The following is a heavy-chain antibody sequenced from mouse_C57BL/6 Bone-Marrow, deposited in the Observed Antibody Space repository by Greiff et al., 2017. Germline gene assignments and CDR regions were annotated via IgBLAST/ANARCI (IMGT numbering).Heavy chain of an antibody. J-gene: IGHJ2*01. D-gene: IGHD1-1*01. Sequence: VKLQQSGAELVRPGTSVKVSCKASGYAFTNYLIEWVKQRPGQGLEWIGVINPGSGGTNYNEKFKGKATLTADKSSSTAYMQLSSLTSEDSAVYFCARDYYGSYWGQGTTLTVSS. CDR2: INPGSGGT. CDR1: GYAFTNYL. V-gene: IGHV1-54*01. CDR3: ARDYYGSY.